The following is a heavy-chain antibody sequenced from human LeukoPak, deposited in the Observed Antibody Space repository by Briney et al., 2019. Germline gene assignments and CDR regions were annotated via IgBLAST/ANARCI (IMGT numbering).Heavy chain of an antibody. J-gene: IGHJ1*01. D-gene: IGHD6-6*01. V-gene: IGHV1-69-2*01. CDR3: ATSHHLYSSSSGEH. CDR1: GYTFTDYY. CDR2: VDPEDGET. Sequence: GATVKISCKASGYTFTDYYMHWVQQAPGKGLEWMGRVDPEDGETIYAEKFQGRVTITADTSTDTAYTELSSLRSEDTAVYYCATSHHLYSSSSGEHWGQGTLVTVSS.